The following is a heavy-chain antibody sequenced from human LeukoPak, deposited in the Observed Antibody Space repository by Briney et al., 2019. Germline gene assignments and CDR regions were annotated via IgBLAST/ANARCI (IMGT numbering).Heavy chain of an antibody. Sequence: TGGSLRLSCAASGFTFGSYGMHWVRQAPGKGLEWVAVIWYDGSNKYYADSVKGRFTISRDKSKNTLYLQMNSLRAEDTAVYYCARDNDYGDYGIDYWGQGTLVTVSS. CDR3: ARDNDYGDYGIDY. J-gene: IGHJ4*02. CDR2: IWYDGSNK. V-gene: IGHV3-33*01. CDR1: GFTFGSYG. D-gene: IGHD4-17*01.